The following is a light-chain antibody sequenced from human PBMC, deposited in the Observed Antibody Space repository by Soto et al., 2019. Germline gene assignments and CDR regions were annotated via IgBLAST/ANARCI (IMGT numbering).Light chain of an antibody. CDR2: DND. J-gene: IGLJ2*01. CDR3: GAWDSSLSAGV. V-gene: IGLV1-51*01. CDR1: SYNIGANY. Sequence: QSVLTQPPSVSAAPGQTVTISCSGSSYNIGANYVSWYQQPPGTAPKLLIYDNDKRPSGIPDRFSASKSGTSATLGITGLQTGDEADYYCGAWDSSLSAGVFGGGTKVTVL.